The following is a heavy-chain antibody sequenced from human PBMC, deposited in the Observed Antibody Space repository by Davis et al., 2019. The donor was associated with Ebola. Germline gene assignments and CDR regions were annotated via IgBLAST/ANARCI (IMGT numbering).Heavy chain of an antibody. V-gene: IGHV3-43*02. CDR1: GFTFDDYA. CDR2: ISGDGGST. J-gene: IGHJ4*02. Sequence: GESLKISCAASGFTFDDYAMHWVRQAPGKGLEWVSLISGDGGSTYYADSVKGRFTISRDNSKNSLYLQMNSLRTEDTALYYCAKDSSQAAAGTSDYWGQGTLVTVSS. CDR3: AKDSSQAAAGTSDY. D-gene: IGHD6-13*01.